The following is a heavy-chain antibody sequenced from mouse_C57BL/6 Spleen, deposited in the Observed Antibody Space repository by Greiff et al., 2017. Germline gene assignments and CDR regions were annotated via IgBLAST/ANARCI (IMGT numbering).Heavy chain of an antibody. D-gene: IGHD2-5*01. V-gene: IGHV1-81*01. J-gene: IGHJ2*01. CDR1: GYTFTSYG. CDR2: IYPRSGNT. Sequence: QVQLKQSGAELARPGASVKLSCKASGYTFTSYGISWVKQRTGQGLEWIGEIYPRSGNTYYNEKFKGKATLTADKSSSTAYMELRSLTSEDSAVYFCAREGISNPYYFDYWGQGTTLTVSS. CDR3: AREGISNPYYFDY.